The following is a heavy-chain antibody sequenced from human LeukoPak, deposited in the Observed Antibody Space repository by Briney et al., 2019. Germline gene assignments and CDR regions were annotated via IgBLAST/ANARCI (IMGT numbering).Heavy chain of an antibody. CDR3: ARVPSTYYHYYMDV. J-gene: IGHJ6*03. V-gene: IGHV3-11*04. Sequence: GGSLRLSCAASGFTFSDYYMSWIRQAPGKGLEWVSYISSSGSTIYYADSVKGRFTISRDNAKNSLYLQMNSLRAEDTAVYYCARVPSTYYHYYMDVWGKGTTVTVSS. CDR2: ISSSGSTI. CDR1: GFTFSDYY.